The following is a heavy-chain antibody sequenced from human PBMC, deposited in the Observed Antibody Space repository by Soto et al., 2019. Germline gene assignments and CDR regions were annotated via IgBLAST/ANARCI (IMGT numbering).Heavy chain of an antibody. CDR3: ARVVSYYYDSSGYYYNPDYYYYGMDV. Sequence: QVQLVQSGAEVKKPGASVKVSCKASGYTFTSYGISWVRQAPGQGLEWMGWISAYNGNTNYGQKLQGRVTMTTDTSTSTAYMELRSLRSDDTAVYYCARVVSYYYDSSGYYYNPDYYYYGMDVWGQGTTVTVSS. CDR1: GYTFTSYG. J-gene: IGHJ6*02. V-gene: IGHV1-18*01. CDR2: ISAYNGNT. D-gene: IGHD3-22*01.